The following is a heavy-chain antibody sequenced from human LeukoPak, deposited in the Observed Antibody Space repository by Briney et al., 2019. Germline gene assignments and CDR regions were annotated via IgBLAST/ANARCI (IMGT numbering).Heavy chain of an antibody. CDR1: GFTFNHYA. D-gene: IGHD1-26*01. CDR2: ISSTTTYI. V-gene: IGHV3-21*01. CDR3: ARGASPYYYYGKDV. Sequence: GGSLRLSCAASGFTFNHYAMNWVRQAPGKGLEWVASISSTTTYIYYADSVKGRFTISRDNAKNSVHLQMNSLRAEDTAVYYCARGASPYYYYGKDVWGQGTTVTVSS. J-gene: IGHJ6*02.